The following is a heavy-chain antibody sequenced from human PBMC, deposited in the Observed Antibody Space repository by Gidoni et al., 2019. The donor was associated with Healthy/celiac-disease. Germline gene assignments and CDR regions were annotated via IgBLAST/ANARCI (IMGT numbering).Heavy chain of an antibody. D-gene: IGHD3-9*01. CDR2: ISGSGGST. J-gene: IGHJ4*02. V-gene: IGHV3-23*01. CDR3: AKWSRDYDILTGYWGHDY. Sequence: EVQLLESGGGLVQPGGSLRLSCAASGFTFSSYAMSWVRQAPGKGLEWVSAISGSGGSTYYADSVKGRFTISRDNSKNTLYLQMNSLRAEDTAVYYCAKWSRDYDILTGYWGHDYWGQGTLVTVSS. CDR1: GFTFSSYA.